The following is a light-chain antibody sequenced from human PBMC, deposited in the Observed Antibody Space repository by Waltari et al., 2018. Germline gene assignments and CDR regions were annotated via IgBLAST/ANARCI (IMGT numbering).Light chain of an antibody. CDR2: GAS. CDR3: QHYVRLPVT. Sequence: EIVLTQSPGTLSLSPVERATLSCRTSQSVGRTLALYQQKPGQAPKLLIYGASIRATGIPDRFSGSGSGTDFSLTISRLEPEDFAVYYCQHYVRLPVTFGQGTKVEIK. CDR1: QSVGRT. J-gene: IGKJ1*01. V-gene: IGKV3-20*01.